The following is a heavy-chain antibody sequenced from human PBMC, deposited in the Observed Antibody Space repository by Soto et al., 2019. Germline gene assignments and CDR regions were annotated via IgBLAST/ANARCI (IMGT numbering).Heavy chain of an antibody. CDR3: ARADVVVVAAA. CDR2: MNPSGGNT. CDR1: GYTFTSYA. D-gene: IGHD2-15*01. V-gene: IGHV1-8*02. J-gene: IGHJ5*02. Sequence: ASVKVSCKASGYTFTSYAMHWVRQAPGQRLEWMGWMNPSGGNTGYAQKFQGRVTMTRNTSISTAYMELSSLRSEDTAVYYCARADVVVVAAAWGQGTLVTVSS.